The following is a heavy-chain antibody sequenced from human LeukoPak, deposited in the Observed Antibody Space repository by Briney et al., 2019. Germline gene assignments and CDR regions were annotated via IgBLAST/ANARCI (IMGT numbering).Heavy chain of an antibody. CDR3: AREGAARNFDY. D-gene: IGHD6-6*01. CDR1: GGSVSSGTYY. CDR2: IYTSGST. V-gene: IGHV4-61*02. J-gene: IGHJ4*02. Sequence: SQTLSLTCTVSGGSVSSGTYYWTWIRQPAGKGLEWIGRIYTSGSTNFNPSLKSRVSISLDTPQNQFSLKMSTVTAADTAVHYCAREGAARNFDYWGQGILVTVSS.